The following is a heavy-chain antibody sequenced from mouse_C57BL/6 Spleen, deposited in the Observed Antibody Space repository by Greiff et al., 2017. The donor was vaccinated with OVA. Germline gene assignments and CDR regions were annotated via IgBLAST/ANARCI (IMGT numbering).Heavy chain of an antibody. CDR1: GFTFSSYG. CDR2: ISSGGSYT. CDR3: TREWLRRYFDY. J-gene: IGHJ2*01. V-gene: IGHV5-6*01. Sequence: DVQLVESGGDLVKPGGSLKLSCAASGFTFSSYGMSWVRQTPDKRLEWVATISSGGSYTYYPDSVKGRFTISRDNARNTLYLQMSSLKSEDTAMYYCTREWLRRYFDYWGQGTTLTVSS. D-gene: IGHD2-2*01.